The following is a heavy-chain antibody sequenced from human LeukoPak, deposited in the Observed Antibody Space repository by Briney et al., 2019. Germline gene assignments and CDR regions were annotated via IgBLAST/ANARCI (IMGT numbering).Heavy chain of an antibody. CDR1: GFTFSTYW. V-gene: IGHV3-7*01. J-gene: IGHJ4*02. CDR2: IKQDGSDK. CDR3: ARGPEYMSPFDY. D-gene: IGHD1-14*01. Sequence: PGGSLRLSCAASGFTFSTYWMDWVRQAPGKGLEWVANIKQDGSDKHYVDSVKGRFTISRDNAKNSLYLQMNSLRAEHTAVYYCARGPEYMSPFDYCGQGALITVPS.